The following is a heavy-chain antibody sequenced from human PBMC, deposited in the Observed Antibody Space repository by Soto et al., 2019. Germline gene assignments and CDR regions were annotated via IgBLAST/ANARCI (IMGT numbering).Heavy chain of an antibody. Sequence: QVQLVQSGAEVKKPGASVKVSCKASGYTFTSYGISWVRQAPGQGLERMGWISAYNGNTNYAQKLQGRVTMTTDTSSSRADMELRSLRSYDTAVYYCARGGYIVARQLEGIDYWGQGTLVTVSS. J-gene: IGHJ4*02. D-gene: IGHD6-6*01. CDR2: ISAYNGNT. CDR1: GYTFTSYG. CDR3: ARGGYIVARQLEGIDY. V-gene: IGHV1-18*01.